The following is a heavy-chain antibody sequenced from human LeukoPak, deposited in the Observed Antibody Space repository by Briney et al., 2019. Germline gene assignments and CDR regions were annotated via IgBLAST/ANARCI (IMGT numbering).Heavy chain of an antibody. D-gene: IGHD6-13*01. Sequence: GGSLRPSCLGTGLAFKNYWMTWVRQAPGKGLEWVANIHPDGSVKNYVDAVRGRFTISRDNTENTVYLQMNSLRAEDTAVYYCAKDLFRWSFDYWGQGMLVTVSS. J-gene: IGHJ4*02. V-gene: IGHV3-7*03. CDR2: IHPDGSVK. CDR3: AKDLFRWSFDY. CDR1: GLAFKNYW.